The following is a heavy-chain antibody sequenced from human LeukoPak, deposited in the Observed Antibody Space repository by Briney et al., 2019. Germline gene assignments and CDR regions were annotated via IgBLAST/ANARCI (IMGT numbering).Heavy chain of an antibody. V-gene: IGHV3-23*01. CDR3: AKEIRPIDC. CDR2: IRFGGDTT. J-gene: IGHJ4*02. CDR1: GFTFSSHG. Sequence: GGSLRLSCAASGFTFSSHGMCWVRQAPGRGLEWVSSIRFGGDTTYSDSGKGRLTITRNNSKNTLYLQLDSLRAEDTAIYYCAKEIRPIDCWGQGTLVTVSS. D-gene: IGHD4-17*01.